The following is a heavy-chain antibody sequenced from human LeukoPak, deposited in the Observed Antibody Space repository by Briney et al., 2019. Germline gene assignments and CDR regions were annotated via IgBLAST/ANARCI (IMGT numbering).Heavy chain of an antibody. CDR2: INQNGSET. CDR1: GFTFSTYW. Sequence: GGSLRLSCAASGFTFSTYWMTWVRQAPGKGLEWVANINQNGSETYYVDSVKGRFTISRDNVKNSLYLQMNSLRVEDTAVYYCARKKYYYDTSTYGWFDPWGQGISVTVSS. D-gene: IGHD3-22*01. J-gene: IGHJ5*02. V-gene: IGHV3-7*01. CDR3: ARKKYYYDTSTYGWFDP.